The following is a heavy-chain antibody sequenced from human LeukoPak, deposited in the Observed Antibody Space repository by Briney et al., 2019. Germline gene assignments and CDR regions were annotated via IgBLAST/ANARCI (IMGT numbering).Heavy chain of an antibody. CDR3: ARTIAAAGGSWYFQH. Sequence: GSLRLSFAASGFTVSSNYMSWVRQAPGKGLEWVSVIYSGGSTYYADSVKGRFTISRDNSKNTLYLQMNSLRAEDTAVYYCARTIAAAGGSWYFQHWGQGTLVTVSS. J-gene: IGHJ1*01. CDR2: IYSGGST. D-gene: IGHD6-13*01. CDR1: GFTVSSNY. V-gene: IGHV3-53*01.